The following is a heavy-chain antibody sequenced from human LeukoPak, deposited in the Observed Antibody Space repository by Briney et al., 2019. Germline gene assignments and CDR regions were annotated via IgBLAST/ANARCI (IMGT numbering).Heavy chain of an antibody. Sequence: GGSLRLSCAASEFTFDDYGMSWVRQAPGKGLEWVSAINWNGGSTGYADSVKGRFTISRDNAKNSLYLQMNSLRAEDTALYYCARVHQLLSSGGWFDPWGQGTLVTVSS. D-gene: IGHD2-2*01. CDR2: INWNGGST. CDR3: ARVHQLLSSGGWFDP. CDR1: EFTFDDYG. V-gene: IGHV3-20*04. J-gene: IGHJ5*02.